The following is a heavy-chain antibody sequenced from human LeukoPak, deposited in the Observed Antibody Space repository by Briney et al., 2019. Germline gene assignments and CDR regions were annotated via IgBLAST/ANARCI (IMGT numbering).Heavy chain of an antibody. CDR1: GFTFSSYW. CDR2: INSYGSST. Sequence: GGSLRLSCAASGFTFSSYWMHWVRQAPGKGLVRVSRINSYGSSTSYADSVKGRFTISRDNAKNTLYLQMNSLRAEDTAVYYCAREGIGENAPNYFDYWGQGTLVTVSS. J-gene: IGHJ4*02. V-gene: IGHV3-74*01. CDR3: AREGIGENAPNYFDY. D-gene: IGHD3-10*01.